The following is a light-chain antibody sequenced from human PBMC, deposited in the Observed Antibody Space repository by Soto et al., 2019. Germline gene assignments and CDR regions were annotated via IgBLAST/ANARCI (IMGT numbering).Light chain of an antibody. V-gene: IGKV1-6*01. Sequence: AIQLAQSPSSLSASVGDTVTITCRASQDIKDDLGWYQQKPGEAPKLLIYGASNLQGGVPSRFSGSGSGTHFTLTISSLQPEDFATYYCLQDYNYPYTFGQGTKLEIK. CDR2: GAS. CDR1: QDIKDD. J-gene: IGKJ2*01. CDR3: LQDYNYPYT.